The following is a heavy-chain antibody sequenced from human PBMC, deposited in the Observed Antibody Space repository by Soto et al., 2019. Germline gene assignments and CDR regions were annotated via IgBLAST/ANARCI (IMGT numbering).Heavy chain of an antibody. Sequence: QVQLVESGGGVVQPGRSLRLSCAASGFTFSSYGMHWVRQAPGKGLEWVAVISYDGSNKYYADSVKGRFTISRDNSKNTLYLQMNSLRAEDTAVYYCAKDLIAAAGTGYYYYGMDVWGQGTTVTVSS. D-gene: IGHD6-13*01. CDR1: GFTFSSYG. V-gene: IGHV3-30*18. CDR3: AKDLIAAAGTGYYYYGMDV. J-gene: IGHJ6*02. CDR2: ISYDGSNK.